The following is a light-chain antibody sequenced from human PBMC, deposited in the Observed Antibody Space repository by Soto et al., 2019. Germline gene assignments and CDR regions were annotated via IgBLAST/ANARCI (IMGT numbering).Light chain of an antibody. CDR2: ANN. J-gene: IGLJ3*02. V-gene: IGLV1-40*01. Sequence: QFVLTQPPSVSGAPGQRVTISCTRSSYNIGAGYDVHWYQHLPGTAPKLLIYANNNRPSGVPDRFSGSKSGTSASLAITGLQAEDEADYYCQSYDSSLRVFGGGTKLTV. CDR3: QSYDSSLRV. CDR1: SYNIGAGYD.